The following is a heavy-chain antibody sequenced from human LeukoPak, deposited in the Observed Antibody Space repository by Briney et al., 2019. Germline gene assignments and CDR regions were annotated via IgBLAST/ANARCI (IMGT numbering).Heavy chain of an antibody. CDR2: ISYTGST. CDR3: ARQYSPDSSGLTP. J-gene: IGHJ5*02. V-gene: IGHV4-31*03. Sequence: PSQTLSLTCTISGGSIRVGAYFWYWVRQHPGKGLEWIGYISYTGSTHYNPSLESRVTISVDPQDTSKKQFFLRLTSLTAADTAVYYYARQYSPDSSGLTPWGQGTLVTVSS. D-gene: IGHD3-22*01. CDR1: GGSIRVGAYF.